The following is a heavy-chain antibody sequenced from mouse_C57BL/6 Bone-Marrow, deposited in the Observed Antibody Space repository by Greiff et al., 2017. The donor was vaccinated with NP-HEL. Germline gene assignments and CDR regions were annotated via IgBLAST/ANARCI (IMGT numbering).Heavy chain of an antibody. CDR1: GYTFTSYG. Sequence: QVQLQQSGAELARPGASVKLSCKASGYTFTSYGISWVKQRTGQGLEWIGEIHPRSGNTYYNEKFKGKATLTADKSSSTAYMELRSLTSEDSAVYFCARSLDYYGSSLFAYWGQGTLVTVSA. CDR2: IHPRSGNT. V-gene: IGHV1-81*01. J-gene: IGHJ3*01. CDR3: ARSLDYYGSSLFAY. D-gene: IGHD1-1*01.